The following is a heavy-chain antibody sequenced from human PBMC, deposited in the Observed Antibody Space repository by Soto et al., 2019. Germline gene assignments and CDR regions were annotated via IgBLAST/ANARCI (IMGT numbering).Heavy chain of an antibody. Sequence: QVQLVESGGGVVQPGRSLRLSCAASGFTFSSYGLHWVRQAPGKGLEWVAVIWYDGSKKYYADSVKGRFTISRDNSKLYLQMNSLRAEDTAVYYCARDLGTTHYYFDYWGQGTLVTVSS. J-gene: IGHJ4*02. CDR1: GFTFSSYG. CDR2: IWYDGSKK. D-gene: IGHD4-4*01. CDR3: ARDLGTTHYYFDY. V-gene: IGHV3-33*01.